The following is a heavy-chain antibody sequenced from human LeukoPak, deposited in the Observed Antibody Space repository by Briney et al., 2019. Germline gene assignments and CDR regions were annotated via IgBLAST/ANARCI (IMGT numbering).Heavy chain of an antibody. J-gene: IGHJ4*02. CDR3: AKADESSSWPDY. CDR2: INPSSGTT. Sequence: ASVKVSCKASGYTFTNYYMVWVRQAPGQGLEWMGIINPSSGTTNYAQKFQGRVTMTRDMSTSTVYMELSSLRSEDTAVYYCAKADESSSWPDYWGQGTLVTVSS. V-gene: IGHV1-46*01. CDR1: GYTFTNYY. D-gene: IGHD6-13*01.